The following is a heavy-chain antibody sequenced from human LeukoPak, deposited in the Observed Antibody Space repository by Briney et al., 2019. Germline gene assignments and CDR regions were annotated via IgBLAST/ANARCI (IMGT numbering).Heavy chain of an antibody. D-gene: IGHD3-22*01. V-gene: IGHV1-18*01. CDR2: ISGYNGNT. CDR1: GYTFTTYN. Sequence: ASVKVSCKASGYTFTTYNINWVRQAPGQGLEWMGWISGYNGNTNYAQKLQGRVTMTTDTSTSTAYMELRSLKSDDTAVYYCARANYDSSGYPYDAFDIWGQGTMVTVSS. CDR3: ARANYDSSGYPYDAFDI. J-gene: IGHJ3*02.